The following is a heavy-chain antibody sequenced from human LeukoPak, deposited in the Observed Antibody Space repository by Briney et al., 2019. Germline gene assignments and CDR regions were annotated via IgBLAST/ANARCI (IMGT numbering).Heavy chain of an antibody. CDR2: INHSGST. Sequence: PSETLSLTCAVYGGSLSGYYWSWIRQPPGKGLEWIGEINHSGSTNYNPSLKSRVTISVDTSKNQFSLKLSSVTAADTAVYYCARGGNWNYLRSMGTRFDYWGQGTLVTVSS. V-gene: IGHV4-34*01. D-gene: IGHD1-7*01. J-gene: IGHJ4*02. CDR1: GGSLSGYY. CDR3: ARGGNWNYLRSMGTRFDY.